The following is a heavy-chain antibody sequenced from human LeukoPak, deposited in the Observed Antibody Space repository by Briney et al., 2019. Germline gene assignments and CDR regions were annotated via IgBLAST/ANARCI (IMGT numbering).Heavy chain of an antibody. V-gene: IGHV3-9*01. D-gene: IGHD3-10*01. CDR2: ISWNSGSL. J-gene: IGHJ4*02. CDR1: GFVFGDFA. CDR3: AKVDHYGSGNLDY. Sequence: PGRSLRLSCAASGFVFGDFAMHWVRQPPGKGLEWVSGISWNSGSLGYADSVRGRFTVSRDSAKNSLYLQMNSLRAEDTALYYCAKVDHYGSGNLDYWGQGTLVTVSS.